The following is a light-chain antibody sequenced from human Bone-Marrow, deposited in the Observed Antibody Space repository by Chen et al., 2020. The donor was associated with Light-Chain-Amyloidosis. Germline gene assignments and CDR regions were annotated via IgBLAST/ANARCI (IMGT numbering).Light chain of an antibody. CDR1: DLPTKY. Sequence: SYELTQPPSVSVSPGQTARITCSGDDLPTKYAYWYQQKTGQAPVLVIHRDTERPAGISERFSGSSSGTTATLTISGVQAEDEADYHCQSADSSGTYEVIFGGGTKLPVL. J-gene: IGLJ2*01. CDR2: RDT. V-gene: IGLV3-25*03. CDR3: QSADSSGTYEVI.